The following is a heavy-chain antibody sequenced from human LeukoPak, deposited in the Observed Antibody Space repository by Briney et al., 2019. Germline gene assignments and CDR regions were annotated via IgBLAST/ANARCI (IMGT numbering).Heavy chain of an antibody. V-gene: IGHV5-51*01. CDR2: IYLGDSDT. CDR3: ARRGSSGCDWVY. D-gene: IGHD6-25*01. Sequence: VEALKISCKGSGYSFTSSWIGWVRQMPGKGLELMGIIYLGDSDTRYSPSYQGQVTISVDKSISIAYLQWSSLKAPDSAVYYCARRGSSGCDWVYWGQGTLVPVFS. J-gene: IGHJ4*02. CDR1: GYSFTSSW.